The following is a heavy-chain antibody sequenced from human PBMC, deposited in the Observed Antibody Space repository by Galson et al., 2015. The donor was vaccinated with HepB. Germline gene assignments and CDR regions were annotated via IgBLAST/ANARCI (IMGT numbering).Heavy chain of an antibody. CDR2: IYPGDSDT. CDR3: AWGGSMGDFDY. J-gene: IGHJ4*02. V-gene: IGHV5-51*01. Sequence: QSGAEVKKPGESLKTSLEGSGYSCTTYWIGWVREMPGKGLEWLGIIYPGDSDTKYSPSFQGRVTISADKSISTAYLQWSSLKASDTAIYYCAWGGSMGDFDYWGQGTLVAVSS. CDR1: GYSCTTYW. D-gene: IGHD2/OR15-2a*01.